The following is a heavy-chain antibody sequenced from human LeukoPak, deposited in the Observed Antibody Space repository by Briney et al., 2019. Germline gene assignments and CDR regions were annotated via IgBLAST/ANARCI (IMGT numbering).Heavy chain of an antibody. D-gene: IGHD6-19*01. V-gene: IGHV3-30*07. Sequence: GGSLRLSCVASGFTFSPYSMHWVRQAPGQGLEWVAVISDDGKNKYYVDSAKGRFTISRDNAKNSLYLQMNSLRAEDTAVYYCARDRGYSSLTDYWGQGTLVTVSS. CDR1: GFTFSPYS. J-gene: IGHJ4*02. CDR3: ARDRGYSSLTDY. CDR2: ISDDGKNK.